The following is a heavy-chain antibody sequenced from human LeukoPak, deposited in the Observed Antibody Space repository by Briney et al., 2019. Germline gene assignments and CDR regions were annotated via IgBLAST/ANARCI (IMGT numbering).Heavy chain of an antibody. CDR2: VSYEGKSQ. Sequence: PGGSLRLSCETSGFTFSNYGMHWVRQAPGKGLEWVAVVSYEGKSQYYADSVRGRFTISRDNSKNTLYLQMNSLRGEDAAVYYCAKEGTAQISTWYDYWGQGTLVTVSS. V-gene: IGHV3-30*18. CDR1: GFTFSNYG. D-gene: IGHD6-13*01. CDR3: AKEGTAQISTWYDY. J-gene: IGHJ4*02.